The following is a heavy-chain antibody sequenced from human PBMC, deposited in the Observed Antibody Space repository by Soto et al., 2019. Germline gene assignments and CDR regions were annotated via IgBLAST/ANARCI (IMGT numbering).Heavy chain of an antibody. CDR2: ISGYNGDT. V-gene: IGHV1-18*04. CDR1: GYTFTNYG. J-gene: IGHJ6*02. D-gene: IGHD3-10*01. Sequence: ASVKVSCKASGYTFTNYGISWVRQAPGQGPEWMGWISGYNGDTKYAPKLQGRVTMSTDTSRSTAYMELRSLRSDDPAVYYCTRDVSGKTSNYYYYYGMDVWGQGTTVTVSS. CDR3: TRDVSGKTSNYYYYYGMDV.